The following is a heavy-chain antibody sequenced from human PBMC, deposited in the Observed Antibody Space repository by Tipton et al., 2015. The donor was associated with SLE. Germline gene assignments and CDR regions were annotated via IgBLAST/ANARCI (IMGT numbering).Heavy chain of an antibody. D-gene: IGHD3-3*01. CDR1: GYSISDGYY. V-gene: IGHV4-38-2*01. J-gene: IGHJ2*01. CDR2: IYHSGST. CDR3: ARPRSHYDFWIGYTYWYFDL. Sequence: LRLSCAVSGYSISDGYYWGWVRQPPGKGLEWIGSIYHSGSTYYTPSLNSRVTVSVDTSKNQFSLKLSSVTAADTAVYYCARPRSHYDFWIGYTYWYFDLCGRGTLVTVSS.